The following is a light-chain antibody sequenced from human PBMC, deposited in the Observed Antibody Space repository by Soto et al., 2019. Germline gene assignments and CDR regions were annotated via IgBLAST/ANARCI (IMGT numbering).Light chain of an antibody. J-gene: IGKJ1*01. Sequence: EIVLTQSPGTLSLSPGERATLSCRASQSVGGNYLTWYQQKPGQAPRLLIYDASSRATGIPDRFGGSGSGTDFTLTISRLEPEDSAVYFCQQYGVSPKTFGQGTKVDIK. V-gene: IGKV3-20*01. CDR1: QSVGGNY. CDR3: QQYGVSPKT. CDR2: DAS.